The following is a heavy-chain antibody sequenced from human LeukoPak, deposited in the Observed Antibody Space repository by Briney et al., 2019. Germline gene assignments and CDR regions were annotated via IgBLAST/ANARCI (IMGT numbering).Heavy chain of an antibody. D-gene: IGHD5-24*01. CDR1: GFTFSTYG. CDR2: IWYDGGNK. Sequence: GRSLRLSCAASGFTFSTYGMHWVRQAPGKGLEWVALIWYDGGNKYYADSVKGRFTISRDNSRNTLYLQMNSLRAEDTAVYYCARGDGYDAFDIWGQGTMVTVSS. V-gene: IGHV3-33*01. J-gene: IGHJ3*02. CDR3: ARGDGYDAFDI.